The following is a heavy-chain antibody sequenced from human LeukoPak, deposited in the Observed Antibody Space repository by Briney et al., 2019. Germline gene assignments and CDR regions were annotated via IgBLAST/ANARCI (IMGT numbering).Heavy chain of an antibody. CDR2: IRYDGSNK. D-gene: IGHD2-15*01. J-gene: IGHJ4*02. CDR3: AKSGLNRFDY. Sequence: PGGSLRLSCAASGFTFSSYGMHWVRQAPGKGLEWVAFIRYDGSNKYYADSVKGRVTISRDNSKNTLYLQMNSLRGEDTAVYYCAKSGLNRFDYWGQGTLVTVSS. V-gene: IGHV3-30*02. CDR1: GFTFSSYG.